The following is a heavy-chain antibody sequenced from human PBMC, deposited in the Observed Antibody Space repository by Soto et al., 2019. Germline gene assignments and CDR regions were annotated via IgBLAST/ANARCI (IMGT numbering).Heavy chain of an antibody. CDR3: ASSPPSSVSRYYYYGMDF. D-gene: IGHD2-8*01. CDR1: GYTFTSYV. V-gene: IGHV1-18*01. CDR2: ISAYNGNT. J-gene: IGHJ6*01. Sequence: ASVKVSCKAPGYTFTSYVMSWVRQAPGQGLEWMGWISAYNGNTNYAQKLQGRVTMTTDTSTSTAYKKLRSLRSDDTAEYNNASSPPSSVSRYYYYGMDFWGQGTTVPVSS.